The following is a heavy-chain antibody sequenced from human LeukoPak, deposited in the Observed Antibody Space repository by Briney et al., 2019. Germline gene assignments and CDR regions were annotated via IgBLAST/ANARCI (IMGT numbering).Heavy chain of an antibody. CDR1: GYTFTGYY. J-gene: IGHJ5*02. D-gene: IGHD2-15*01. Sequence: ASVKVSCKASGYTFTGYYMHWVRQAPGQGLEWMGIINPSGGSTSYAQKFQGRVTMTRDTSTSTVYMELSSLRSEDTAVYYCARETIVVVVAATSGWFDPWGQGTLVTVSS. CDR3: ARETIVVVVAATSGWFDP. V-gene: IGHV1-46*03. CDR2: INPSGGST.